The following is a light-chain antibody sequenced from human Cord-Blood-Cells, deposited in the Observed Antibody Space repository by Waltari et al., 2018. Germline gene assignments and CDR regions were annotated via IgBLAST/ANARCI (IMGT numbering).Light chain of an antibody. V-gene: IGLV2-23*01. CDR2: EGS. CDR3: CSYAGSSTV. Sequence: QSALTQPASVSGSPGQSITIPCTGTSSDVGSYKLVPWSQPLPGKAPKLMIYEGSKRPSGVSNRFSGAKSGNTASLTISGLQAEDEADYYCCSYAGSSTVFGGGTKLTVL. J-gene: IGLJ3*02. CDR1: SSDVGSYKL.